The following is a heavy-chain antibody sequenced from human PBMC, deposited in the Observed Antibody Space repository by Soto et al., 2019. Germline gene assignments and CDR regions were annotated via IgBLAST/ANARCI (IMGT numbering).Heavy chain of an antibody. V-gene: IGHV4-59*01. D-gene: IGHD5-18*01. CDR1: GGSISSYY. Sequence: QVQLQESGPGLVKPSETLSLTCTVSGGSISSYYWSWIRQPPGKGLEWIGYIYYSGSSNYNPTLKRRVTISVETSKKQFSLKLSSVTAADTAVYYCARVRGYSYGYGSFDYWGQGTLVTVSS. CDR2: IYYSGSS. CDR3: ARVRGYSYGYGSFDY. J-gene: IGHJ4*02.